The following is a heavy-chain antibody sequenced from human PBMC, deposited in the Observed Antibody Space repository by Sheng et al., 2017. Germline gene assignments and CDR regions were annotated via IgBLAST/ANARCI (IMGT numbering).Heavy chain of an antibody. V-gene: IGHV3-30-3*01. CDR2: ISYDGSNK. D-gene: IGHD6-19*01. CDR3: ARSRGSGWIFAY. J-gene: IGHJ4*02. Sequence: QVQLVESGGGVVQPGRSLRLSCAASGFTFSSYAMHWVRQAPGKGLEWVAVISYDGSNKYYADSVKGRFTISRDNSKNTLYLQMSSLRAEDAAVYYCARSRGSGWIFAYWGQGTLVTVSS. CDR1: GFTFSSYA.